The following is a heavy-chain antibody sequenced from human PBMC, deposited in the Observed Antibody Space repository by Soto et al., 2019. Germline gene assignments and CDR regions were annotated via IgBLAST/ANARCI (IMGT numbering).Heavy chain of an antibody. D-gene: IGHD2-15*01. CDR3: ARHIVVVVAATFNWFDP. J-gene: IGHJ5*02. Sequence: QITLKESGPTLVKPTQTLTLTCTFSGFSLSTSGVGVGWIRQPPGKALEWLALIYWDDDKRYSPSLKSRLTIPKDTSKKQVVLTMTNMDPVDTATYYCARHIVVVVAATFNWFDPWGQGTLVTVSS. CDR2: IYWDDDK. CDR1: GFSLSTSGVG. V-gene: IGHV2-5*02.